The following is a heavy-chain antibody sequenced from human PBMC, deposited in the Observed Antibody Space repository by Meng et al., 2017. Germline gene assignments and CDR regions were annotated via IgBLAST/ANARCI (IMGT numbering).Heavy chain of an antibody. Sequence: GESLKISCAASGFTFSNAWMSWVRQAPGKGLEWVGRIKSKTDGGTTDYAAPVKGRFTISRDDSKNTLYLQMNSLKTEDTAVYYCARFIAAAGENWFDPWGQGTLVTVSS. CDR1: GFTFSNAW. CDR2: IKSKTDGGTT. J-gene: IGHJ5*02. D-gene: IGHD6-13*01. CDR3: ARFIAAAGENWFDP. V-gene: IGHV3-15*01.